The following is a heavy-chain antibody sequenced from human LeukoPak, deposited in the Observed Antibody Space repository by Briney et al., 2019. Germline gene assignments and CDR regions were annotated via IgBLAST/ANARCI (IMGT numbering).Heavy chain of an antibody. CDR1: GFTFGNYA. CDR2: IAHDETNR. Sequence: PGLSLTLSCATSGFTFGNYAMHWVRQAPGKGLEWVAVIAHDETNRIYADSVRGRFTISRDNSMNTLYLRMDSLRPEDTAVYFCARDLTPGAPDYFDSWGQGTLVTVSS. CDR3: ARDLTPGAPDYFDS. J-gene: IGHJ4*02. D-gene: IGHD2-2*01. V-gene: IGHV3-30*04.